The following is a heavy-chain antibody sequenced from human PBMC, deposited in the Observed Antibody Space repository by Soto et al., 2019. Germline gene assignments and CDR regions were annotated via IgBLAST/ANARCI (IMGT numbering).Heavy chain of an antibody. Sequence: SETLSLTCTVSGGSISSSSYYWGWIRQPPGKGLEWIGSIYYSGSTYYNPSLKSRVTISVDTSKNQFSLKLSSVTATDTAVYYRARHNLDSGYDYVLYYYYYMDVWGNGTTVTVSS. CDR1: GGSISSSSYY. CDR2: IYYSGST. D-gene: IGHD5-12*01. CDR3: ARHNLDSGYDYVLYYYYYMDV. V-gene: IGHV4-39*01. J-gene: IGHJ6*03.